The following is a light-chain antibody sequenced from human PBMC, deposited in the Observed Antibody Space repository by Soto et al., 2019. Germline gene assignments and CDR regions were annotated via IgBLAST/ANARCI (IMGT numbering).Light chain of an antibody. CDR3: QVWDSSSDHPV. V-gene: IGLV3-21*04. CDR1: NIGSKS. Sequence: SYELTQPPSVSVAPGKTARITCGRNNIGSKSVHWYQQKPGQAPVLVIYYDSDRPSGIPERFSGSNSGNTATLTISRVEAGDDADYYCQVWDSSSDHPVFGAGTKLTVL. CDR2: YDS. J-gene: IGLJ2*01.